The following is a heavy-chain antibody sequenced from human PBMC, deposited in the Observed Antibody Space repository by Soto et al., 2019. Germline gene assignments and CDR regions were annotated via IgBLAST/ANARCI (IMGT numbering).Heavy chain of an antibody. D-gene: IGHD2-2*01. CDR1: GYSFTSYA. J-gene: IGHJ6*02. Sequence: GASVKVSCKASGYSFTSYAIYWVRQAPGQRLEWMGWINAGNGNTKYSQKLQGRVTFTGDTSVSTAHMELSSLRSEDTAVYFCARGVENIVVVLDVFGYYGMDVWGQGTTVTVS. CDR3: ARGVENIVVVLDVFGYYGMDV. CDR2: INAGNGNT. V-gene: IGHV1-3*01.